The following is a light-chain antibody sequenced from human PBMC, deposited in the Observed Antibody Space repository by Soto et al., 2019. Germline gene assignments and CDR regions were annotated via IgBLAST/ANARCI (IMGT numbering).Light chain of an antibody. J-gene: IGLJ2*01. CDR2: DVS. V-gene: IGLV2-14*01. Sequence: QSALTQPASVSGSPGQSITISCTGTSSDVGGYNYVSWYQQHPGKAPKLMIYDVSNRPSGVSNRFSGSKSGYTASLTISGLRAEDEGDYYCSSYTNSSTSVVFGGGTKVTVL. CDR3: SSYTNSSTSVV. CDR1: SSDVGGYNY.